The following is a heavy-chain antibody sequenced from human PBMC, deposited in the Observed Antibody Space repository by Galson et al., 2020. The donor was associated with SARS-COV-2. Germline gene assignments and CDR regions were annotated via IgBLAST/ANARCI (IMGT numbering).Heavy chain of an antibody. CDR1: GFTFEEYW. CDR3: TREGWQGGY. Sequence: GESLKISCVVSGFTFEEYWMSWFRQAPGKGLEWVANIRGNGNERNYADSVKGRFSISRDNTVNSLFLQMDSLRVEDTAVYYCTREGWQGGYLGQGTRVTVSS. J-gene: IGHJ4*02. D-gene: IGHD6-19*01. V-gene: IGHV3-7*01. CDR2: IRGNGNER.